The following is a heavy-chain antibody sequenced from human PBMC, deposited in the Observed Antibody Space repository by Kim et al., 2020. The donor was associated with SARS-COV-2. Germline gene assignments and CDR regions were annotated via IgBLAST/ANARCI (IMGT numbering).Heavy chain of an antibody. CDR1: GYTFTGYY. V-gene: IGHV1-2*02. CDR3: AREDYDFWSGLPFDP. Sequence: ASVKVSCKASGYTFTGYYMHWVRQAPGQGLEWMGWINPNSGGTNYAQKFQGRVTMTRDTSISTAYMELSRLRSDDTAVYYCAREDYDFWSGLPFDPWGQGTLVTVSS. J-gene: IGHJ5*02. CDR2: INPNSGGT. D-gene: IGHD3-3*01.